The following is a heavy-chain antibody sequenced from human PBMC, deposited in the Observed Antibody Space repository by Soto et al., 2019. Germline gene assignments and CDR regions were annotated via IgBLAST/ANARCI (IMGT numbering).Heavy chain of an antibody. CDR3: ARDVGHDYGDNGGY. CDR2: IYYSGST. V-gene: IGHV4-30-4*01. D-gene: IGHD4-17*01. J-gene: IGHJ4*02. CDR1: GGSISSGDYY. Sequence: PSETLSLTCTVSGGSISSGDYYWSWIRQPPGKGLEWIGYIYYSGSTYYNPSLKSRVTISVDTSKNQFSLKLSSVTAADTAVYYCARDVGHDYGDNGGYWGQGTLVTSPQ.